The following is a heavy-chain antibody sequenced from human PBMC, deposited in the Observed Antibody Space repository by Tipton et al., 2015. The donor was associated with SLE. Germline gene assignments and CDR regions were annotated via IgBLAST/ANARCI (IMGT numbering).Heavy chain of an antibody. CDR1: GGSISSGGYS. CDR2: IYHSGSI. D-gene: IGHD4-23*01. CDR3: ARDTDYGGNYFDY. Sequence: TLSLTCAVSGGSISSGGYSWSWIRQPPGKGLEWIGYIYHSGSIYYNPSLKSRVTMSVDRSKNQFSLKLSSVTAADTAVYYCARDTDYGGNYFDYWGQGTLVTVSS. V-gene: IGHV4-30-2*01. J-gene: IGHJ4*02.